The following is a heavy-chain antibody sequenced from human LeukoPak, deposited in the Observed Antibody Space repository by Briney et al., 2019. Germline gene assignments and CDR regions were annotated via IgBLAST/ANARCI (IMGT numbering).Heavy chain of an antibody. Sequence: SETLSLTCTVSGGSISSSSYYWGWIRQPPGKGLEWIGEINHSGSTNYNPSLKSRVTISVDTSKNQFSLKLSSVTAADTAVYYCARTRGGVVTRVRNYYYYYMDVWGKGTTVTISS. V-gene: IGHV4-39*07. CDR2: INHSGST. J-gene: IGHJ6*03. D-gene: IGHD4-23*01. CDR1: GGSISSSSYY. CDR3: ARTRGGVVTRVRNYYYYYMDV.